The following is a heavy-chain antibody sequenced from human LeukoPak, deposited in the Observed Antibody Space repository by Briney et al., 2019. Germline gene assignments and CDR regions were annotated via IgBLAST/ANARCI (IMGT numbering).Heavy chain of an antibody. CDR2: ISAYNGNT. J-gene: IGHJ6*02. CDR3: ARAEYYDILTGLGVDV. V-gene: IGHV1-18*01. Sequence: GASVKVSCKASGYTFTSYGISWVRQAPGQGLEWMGWISAYNGNTNYAQKLQGRVTMTTDTSTSTAYMELRSLRSDDTAVYYCARAEYYDILTGLGVDVWGQGTTVTVSS. D-gene: IGHD3-9*01. CDR1: GYTFTSYG.